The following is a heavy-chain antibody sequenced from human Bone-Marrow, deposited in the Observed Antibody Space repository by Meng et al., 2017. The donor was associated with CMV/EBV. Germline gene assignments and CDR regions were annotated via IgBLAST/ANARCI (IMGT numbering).Heavy chain of an antibody. CDR2: MNPNSGNT. CDR3: ARGRGRPTIFGVGREYYFDY. J-gene: IGHJ4*02. V-gene: IGHV1-8*01. Sequence: ASVKVSCKASGYTFTSYDINWVRQATGQGLEWMGWMNPNSGNTGYAQKFQGRVTMTRNTSISTAYMELSSLRSEETAVYYCARGRGRPTIFGVGREYYFDYWGQGTLVTVSS. CDR1: GYTFTSYD. D-gene: IGHD3-3*01.